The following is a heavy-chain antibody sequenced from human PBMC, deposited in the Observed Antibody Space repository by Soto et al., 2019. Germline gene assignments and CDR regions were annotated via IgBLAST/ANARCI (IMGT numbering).Heavy chain of an antibody. J-gene: IGHJ4*02. CDR2: IYYSGST. D-gene: IGHD3-10*01. V-gene: IGHV4-30-4*01. CDR3: ASGSFTVTFDY. Sequence: LSLTCTVSGGSISSGDYYWSWIRQPPGKGLEWIGYIYYSGSTYYNPSLKSRVTISVDTSKNQFSLKLSSVTAADTAVYYCASGSFTVTFDYWGQGTLVTVSS. CDR1: GGSISSGDYY.